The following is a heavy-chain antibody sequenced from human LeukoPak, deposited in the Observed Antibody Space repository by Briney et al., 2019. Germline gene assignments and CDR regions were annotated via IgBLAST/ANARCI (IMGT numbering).Heavy chain of an antibody. J-gene: IGHJ3*02. CDR2: ISGCGSTI. V-gene: IGHV3-48*02. Sequence: GGSLRLSCAASGFIFSIFDMKWVRQAPGKGLEWVSFISGCGSTIYYADSVKGRVTISRDNAKNSLYLQMNRRRDDDTAVYYCARKLVGAAGAAFDIWGQGTMVTVSS. D-gene: IGHD1-26*01. CDR3: ARKLVGAAGAAFDI. CDR1: GFIFSIFD.